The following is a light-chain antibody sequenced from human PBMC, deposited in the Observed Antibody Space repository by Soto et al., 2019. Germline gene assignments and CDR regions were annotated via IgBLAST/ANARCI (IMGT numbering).Light chain of an antibody. CDR2: GTS. CDR3: QYYGGSPPVA. CDR1: QRIEFSY. J-gene: IGKJ4*01. V-gene: IGKV3-20*01. Sequence: VLTQSPGTLSLSPWEGATLSCMASQRIEFSYLNWYQKKVGQTPRLLIYGTSSRATGVPDRFSGGGSGTDFTLTINRLEAEDFAVYYCQYYGGSPPVAFGGGTKVDI.